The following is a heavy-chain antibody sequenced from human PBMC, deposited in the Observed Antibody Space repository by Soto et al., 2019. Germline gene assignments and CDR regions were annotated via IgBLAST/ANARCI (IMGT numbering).Heavy chain of an antibody. CDR2: ISSSSSYI. J-gene: IGHJ6*02. CDR1: GFTFSSYS. V-gene: IGHV3-21*01. Sequence: EVQLVASGGGLVKPGGSLRLSCAASGFTFSSYSMNWVRQAPGKGLEWVSSISSSSSYIYYADSVKGRFTISRDNAKNSLYLQMNSLRAEDTAVYYCAQLNYYDSSGYSIYYYGMDVWGQGTTVTVSS. D-gene: IGHD3-22*01. CDR3: AQLNYYDSSGYSIYYYGMDV.